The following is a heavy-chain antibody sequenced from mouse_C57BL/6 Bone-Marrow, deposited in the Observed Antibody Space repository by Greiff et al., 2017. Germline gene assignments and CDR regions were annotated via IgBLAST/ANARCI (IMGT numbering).Heavy chain of an antibody. CDR3: ARSGYDYGSSYWYFDV. V-gene: IGHV1-81*01. J-gene: IGHJ1*03. CDR1: GYTFTSYG. Sequence: QVQLQQSGAELARPGASVKLSCKASGYTFTSYGISWVKQRTGQGLEWIGEIYPRSGNTYYNEKFKGKATLTADKSSSTAYMELRSLTSEDSAVYFGARSGYDYGSSYWYFDVWGTGTTVTVSA. D-gene: IGHD1-1*01. CDR2: IYPRSGNT.